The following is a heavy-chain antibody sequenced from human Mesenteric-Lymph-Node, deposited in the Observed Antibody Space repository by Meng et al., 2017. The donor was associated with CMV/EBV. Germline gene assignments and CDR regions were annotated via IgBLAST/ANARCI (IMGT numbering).Heavy chain of an antibody. CDR3: ARDQRHAFDI. Sequence: GESLKISCAASGFTFSSYSMNWVRQAPGKGLEWVSSISSSSSYIYYADSVKGRFTISRDNAKNSLYPQMNSLRAEDTAVYYCARDQRHAFDIWGQGTMVTVSS. J-gene: IGHJ3*02. CDR1: GFTFSSYS. V-gene: IGHV3-21*01. D-gene: IGHD6-25*01. CDR2: ISSSSSYI.